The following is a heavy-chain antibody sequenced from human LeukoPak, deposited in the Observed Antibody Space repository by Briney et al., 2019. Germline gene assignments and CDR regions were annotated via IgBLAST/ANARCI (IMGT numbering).Heavy chain of an antibody. Sequence: ASVKVSCKASGYTFTSYYMHWVRQAPGKGLEWMGFFDPEDGKAISAQDFQGRISITEDTSTDTVHMELTSLTSEDTAVYYCARSAVVLPYYFDSWGQGTLVTVSS. V-gene: IGHV1-24*01. J-gene: IGHJ4*02. CDR2: FDPEDGKA. CDR1: GYTFTSYY. D-gene: IGHD6-19*01. CDR3: ARSAVVLPYYFDS.